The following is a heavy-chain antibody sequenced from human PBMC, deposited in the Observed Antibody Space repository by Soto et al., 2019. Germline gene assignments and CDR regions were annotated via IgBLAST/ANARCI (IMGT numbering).Heavy chain of an antibody. CDR3: ARELRGYSYGPGEVF. CDR1: GGSITSSNYY. D-gene: IGHD5-18*01. Sequence: PSETLSLTCTVSGGSITSSNYYCSWIRQSPGEGLEWIGHIYSSGSAYYNPSLMSRVSMSIDTSKNQFSLSLNSVTVADTAVYFCARELRGYSYGPGEVFWGRGTMVTVYS. CDR2: IYSSGSA. J-gene: IGHJ4*02. V-gene: IGHV4-30-4*01.